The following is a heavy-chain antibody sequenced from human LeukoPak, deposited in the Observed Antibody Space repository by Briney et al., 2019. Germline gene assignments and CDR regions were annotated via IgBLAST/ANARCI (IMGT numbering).Heavy chain of an antibody. J-gene: IGHJ4*02. CDR2: IPYDGSNK. V-gene: IGHV3-30*04. CDR1: GFTFSTYA. CDR3: AKEGGELWLRGVARKYYFDY. Sequence: GGSLRLSCAASGFTFSTYAMHWVRQAPGKGLEWVAVIPYDGSNKYYADSVKGRFTISRDNAKNSLYLQMNSLRAEDTAVYYCAKEGGELWLRGVARKYYFDYWGQGTLVTVSS. D-gene: IGHD5-18*01.